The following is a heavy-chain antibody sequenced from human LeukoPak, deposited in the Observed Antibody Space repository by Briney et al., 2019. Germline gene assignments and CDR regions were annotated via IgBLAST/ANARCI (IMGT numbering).Heavy chain of an antibody. CDR1: GGSINSHY. J-gene: IGHJ4*02. CDR2: IYYTGRN. Sequence: SETLSLTCAVSGGSINSHYWGWIRQPPGKGLEWIGDIYYTGRNNYNPSLKSRVTISVDTSKNLLSLTLTSVFAADTAIYYCVRRDTGWNYFDYWGQGVLLTVSS. D-gene: IGHD6-19*01. CDR3: VRRDTGWNYFDY. V-gene: IGHV4-59*08.